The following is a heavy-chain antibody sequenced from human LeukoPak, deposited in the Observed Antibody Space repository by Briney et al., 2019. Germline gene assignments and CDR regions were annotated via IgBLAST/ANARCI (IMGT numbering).Heavy chain of an antibody. Sequence: PGGSLRLSCAASGFTFDDYAMHWVRQAPGKGLQWISSINWVGDTSSYADSVKGRFTISRDNAKNSLYLQMNSLRAEDTAVYYCARDRIWSGLSDIWGQGTMVTVSS. CDR1: GFTFDDYA. V-gene: IGHV3-20*04. J-gene: IGHJ3*02. CDR3: ARDRIWSGLSDI. CDR2: INWVGDTS. D-gene: IGHD3-3*01.